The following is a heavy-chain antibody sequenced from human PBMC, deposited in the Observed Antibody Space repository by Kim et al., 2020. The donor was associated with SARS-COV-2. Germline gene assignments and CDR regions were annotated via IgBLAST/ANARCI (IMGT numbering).Heavy chain of an antibody. CDR1: GDSVSSNSAA. CDR2: TYYRSKWHR. V-gene: IGHV6-1*01. J-gene: IGHJ4*02. Sequence: SQTLSLTCGISGDSVSSNSAAWNWVRQSPSGGLEWLGRTYYRSKWHRHYAVSVKSRITINPDTSKNQFSLQLNSVTPEDTAVYYCVRSGSSGWLDYWGQGTLVTVSS. CDR3: VRSGSSGWLDY. D-gene: IGHD6-19*01.